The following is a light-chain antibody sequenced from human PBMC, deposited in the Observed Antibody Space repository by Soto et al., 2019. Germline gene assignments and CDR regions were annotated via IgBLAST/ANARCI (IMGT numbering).Light chain of an antibody. Sequence: QSVLTQPASVSGSPGQSITISCTVTSGDIGSYNRVSWYQQHPGKAPKLIIYEVTDRPSGVSNRFSGSKSGNTASLTIPGLQAEDEAEYYCSSYTNINTRACVFGTGTKVTVL. CDR2: EVT. J-gene: IGLJ1*01. CDR1: SGDIGSYNR. V-gene: IGLV2-14*01. CDR3: SSYTNINTRACV.